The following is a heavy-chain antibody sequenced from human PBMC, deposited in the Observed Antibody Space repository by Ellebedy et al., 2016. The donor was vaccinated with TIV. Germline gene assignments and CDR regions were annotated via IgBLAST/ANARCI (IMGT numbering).Heavy chain of an antibody. CDR1: GFIVSTNY. D-gene: IGHD2-21*01. CDR2: IYSGGST. Sequence: GGSLRLXCVVSGFIVSTNYMTWVRQAPGKGLEWVSVIYSGGSTYYADSVKGRFTISRDNSKNTLSLQMSSLRAEDTAVYYCAKARGSSVIDYNYFGMDVWGHGTTVTVSS. J-gene: IGHJ6*02. CDR3: AKARGSSVIDYNYFGMDV. V-gene: IGHV3-53*01.